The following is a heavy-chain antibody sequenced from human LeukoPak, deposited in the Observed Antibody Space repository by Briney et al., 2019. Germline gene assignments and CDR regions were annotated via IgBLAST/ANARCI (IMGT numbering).Heavy chain of an antibody. J-gene: IGHJ4*02. V-gene: IGHV1-69*04. CDR1: GGTFSSYA. CDR3: ARRDSSGYYYGFDY. CDR2: IIPILGIA. Sequence: SVKVSCKASGGTFSSYAISWVRQAPGQGLEWMGRIIPILGIANYAQKFQGRVTITADKSTSTAYMELSSLRSEDTAVYYCARRDSSGYYYGFDYWGQGTLVTVSS. D-gene: IGHD3-22*01.